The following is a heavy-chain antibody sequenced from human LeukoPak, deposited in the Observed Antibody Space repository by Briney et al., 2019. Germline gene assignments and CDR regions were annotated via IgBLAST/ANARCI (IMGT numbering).Heavy chain of an antibody. D-gene: IGHD6-13*01. CDR1: GFTFSSYG. V-gene: IGHV3-33*06. CDR2: IWYDGSNK. Sequence: GGSLRLSCAASGFTFSSYGMHWVRQAPGKGLEWVAVIWYDGSNKYYADSVEGRFTISRDNSKNTLYLQMNSLRAEDTAVYYCAKDHSRDLLYWGQGTLVTVSS. CDR3: AKDHSRDLLY. J-gene: IGHJ4*02.